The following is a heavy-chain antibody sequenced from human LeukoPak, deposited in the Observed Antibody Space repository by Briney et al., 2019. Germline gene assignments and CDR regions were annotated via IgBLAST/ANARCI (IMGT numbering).Heavy chain of an antibody. CDR3: SRPGGVAALCGFYRGYYYMYV. V-gene: IGHV4-34*01. CDR2: INHSGST. D-gene: IGHD3-3*01. CDR1: GGSFSGYY. Sequence: PSDPLSLTCAVSGGSFSGYYGNWIRQSPGKGLEWIGDINHSGSTIFNPSLKSRVSISVDTSKNQFSLKLSSVTAADTGVYYCSRPGGVAALCGFYRGYYYMYVWGKETTVIVSS. J-gene: IGHJ6*03.